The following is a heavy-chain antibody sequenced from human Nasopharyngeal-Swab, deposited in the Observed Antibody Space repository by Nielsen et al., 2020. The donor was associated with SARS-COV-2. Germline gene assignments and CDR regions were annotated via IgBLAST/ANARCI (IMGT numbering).Heavy chain of an antibody. J-gene: IGHJ6*02. Sequence: RQAPGKGLEWIGYIYYSGSTNYNSSLKSRVTISVDTSKNQFSLKLSSVTAADTAVYYCARGAGRWETSGSYPWWGDYYYYGMDVWGQGTTVTVSS. D-gene: IGHD1-26*01. CDR3: ARGAGRWETSGSYPWWGDYYYYGMDV. CDR2: IYYSGST. V-gene: IGHV4-59*01.